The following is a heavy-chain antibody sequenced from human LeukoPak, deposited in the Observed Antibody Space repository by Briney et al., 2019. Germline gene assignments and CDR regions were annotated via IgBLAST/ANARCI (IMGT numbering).Heavy chain of an antibody. CDR2: INLDGAEE. D-gene: IGHD3/OR15-3a*01. V-gene: IGHV3-7*01. CDR1: GFVFSTYW. Sequence: GGSLRLSCAASGFVFSTYWMTWVRQAPGKGLEWVANINLDGAEEHYVDSSLKGRFTISRDNAKNSLYLQMTSLRVEDTAVYYCASGRHDFLHWGQGTLVTVSS. CDR3: ASGRHDFLH. J-gene: IGHJ4*02.